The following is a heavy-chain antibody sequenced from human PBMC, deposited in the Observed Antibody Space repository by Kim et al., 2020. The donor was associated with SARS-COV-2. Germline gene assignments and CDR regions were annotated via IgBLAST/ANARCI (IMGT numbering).Heavy chain of an antibody. CDR1: GFTFSSYG. J-gene: IGHJ4*02. CDR3: ARDSNYDYVWGSYRSGYYFDY. Sequence: GGSLRLSCAASGFTFSSYGMHWVRQAPGKGLEWVAVIWYDGSNKYYADSVKGRFTISRDNSKNTLYLQMNSLRAEDTAVYYCARDSNYDYVWGSYRSGYYFDYWGQGTLVTVSS. V-gene: IGHV3-33*01. D-gene: IGHD3-16*02. CDR2: IWYDGSNK.